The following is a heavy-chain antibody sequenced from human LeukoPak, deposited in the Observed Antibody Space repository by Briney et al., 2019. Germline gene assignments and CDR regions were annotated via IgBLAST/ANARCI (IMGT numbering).Heavy chain of an antibody. D-gene: IGHD3-16*01. CDR3: ARVWGNSDAFDI. CDR2: IYHSGST. Sequence: SETLSLTCTVSGGSISSGGYYWSWIRQPPGKGLEWIGYIYHSGSTYYNPSLKSRVTISVGRSKNQFSLKLSSVTAADTAVYYCARVWGNSDAFDIWGQGTMVTVSP. CDR1: GGSISSGGYY. J-gene: IGHJ3*02. V-gene: IGHV4-30-2*01.